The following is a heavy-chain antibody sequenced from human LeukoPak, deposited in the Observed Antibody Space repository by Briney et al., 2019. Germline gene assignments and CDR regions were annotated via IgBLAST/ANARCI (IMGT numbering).Heavy chain of an antibody. V-gene: IGHV3-7*01. D-gene: IGHD3-16*01. J-gene: IGHJ5*02. CDR3: ASHSYGYNH. Sequence: GGSLRLSCAASGIIVTSYWMSWVRQTPGKGLEWVANIKQDGSEKNYVDSVKGRFTIFRDNARNSLYLQMNSLRAEDTAVYYCASHSYGYNHWGQGTLVIVSS. CDR2: IKQDGSEK. CDR1: GIIVTSYW.